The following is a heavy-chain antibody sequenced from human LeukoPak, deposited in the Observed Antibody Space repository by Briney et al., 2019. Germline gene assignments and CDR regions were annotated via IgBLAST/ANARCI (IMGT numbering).Heavy chain of an antibody. CDR1: GLTFSSYS. CDR3: AINDYGDYGVRFDP. J-gene: IGHJ5*02. D-gene: IGHD4-17*01. CDR2: ISSSSSYI. Sequence: GGSLRLSCAASGLTFSSYSMNWVRQAPGKGPEWVSSISSSSSYIYYADSVKGRFTISRDNAKNSLYLQMNSLRAEDTAVYYCAINDYGDYGVRFDPWGQGTLVTVSS. V-gene: IGHV3-21*01.